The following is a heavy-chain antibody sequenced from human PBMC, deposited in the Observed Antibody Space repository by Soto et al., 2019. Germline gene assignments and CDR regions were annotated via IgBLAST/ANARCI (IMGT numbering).Heavy chain of an antibody. J-gene: IGHJ5*02. CDR1: GVTFTSYA. CDR3: GYGSGNDCFDP. CDR2: IIPIFGTA. Sequence: SVKVSCKASGVTFTSYAISWVRQAPGQGLEWMGGIIPIFGTANYAQKFQGRVTITSDESTSTAYMELSRLRSEDTAVYYCGYGSGNDCFDPWGQGTLVTVSS. D-gene: IGHD3-10*01. V-gene: IGHV1-69*13.